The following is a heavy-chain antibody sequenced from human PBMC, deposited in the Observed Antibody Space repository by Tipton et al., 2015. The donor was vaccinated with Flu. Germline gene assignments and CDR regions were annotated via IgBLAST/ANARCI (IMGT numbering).Heavy chain of an antibody. CDR2: VYYSGNT. J-gene: IGHJ4*02. CDR3: ARARFWIGYPDY. V-gene: IGHV4-59*01. D-gene: IGHD3-3*01. Sequence: LRLSCAASEFIFSTYWMHWVRQAPGKGLEWIGQVYYSGNTDYKPSLKSRVTISVDTSKNQFSLNLRSVTAADTAVYYCARARFWIGYPDYWGQGTLVTVSS. CDR1: EFIFSTYW.